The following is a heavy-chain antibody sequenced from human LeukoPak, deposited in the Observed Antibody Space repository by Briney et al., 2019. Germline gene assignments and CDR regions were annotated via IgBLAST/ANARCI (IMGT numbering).Heavy chain of an antibody. CDR2: IYHSGST. CDR1: GGSISSSNW. D-gene: IGHD3-10*01. Sequence: PSETLSLTCAVSGGSISSSNWWSWVRQPPGKGLEWIGEIYHSGSTNYNPSLKSRVTISVDTSKNQFSLKLSSVTAADTAVYYCARVGRSRLLWFGGDFDYWGQGTLVTVSS. J-gene: IGHJ4*02. V-gene: IGHV4-4*02. CDR3: ARVGRSRLLWFGGDFDY.